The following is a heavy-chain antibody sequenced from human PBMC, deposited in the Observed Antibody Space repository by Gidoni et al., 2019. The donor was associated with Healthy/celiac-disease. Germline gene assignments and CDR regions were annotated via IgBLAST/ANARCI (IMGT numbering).Heavy chain of an antibody. D-gene: IGHD3-9*01. V-gene: IGHV3-73*02. CDR1: GFTFSGPA. Sequence: EVQLVESGGGLVQPGGSLKLSCAASGFTFSGPAMHWVRQASGKGLEWVGRIRSKANSYATAYAASVKGRFTISRDDSKNTAYLQMNSLKTEDTAVYYCTRPRHYDILTGYYGAEFDYWGQGTLVTVSS. CDR3: TRPRHYDILTGYYGAEFDY. J-gene: IGHJ4*02. CDR2: IRSKANSYAT.